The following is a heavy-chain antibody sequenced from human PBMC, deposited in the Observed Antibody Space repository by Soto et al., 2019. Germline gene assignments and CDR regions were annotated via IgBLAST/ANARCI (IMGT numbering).Heavy chain of an antibody. CDR3: AKEHHPEGIWTFDL. V-gene: IGHV4-59*12. D-gene: IGHD3-3*01. J-gene: IGHJ4*02. CDR2: IYDSGTT. CDR1: GGSITGYY. Sequence: PSETLSLTCTVSGGSITGYYWSWIRQPPGKGLEWIGYIYDSGTTTYNAALKSRVTISADTSKNQFSLNLRSVTAADTAVYYCAKEHHPEGIWTFDLWGQGTLVTVSS.